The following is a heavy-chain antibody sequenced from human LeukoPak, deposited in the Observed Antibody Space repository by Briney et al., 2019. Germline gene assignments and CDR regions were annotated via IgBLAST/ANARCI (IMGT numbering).Heavy chain of an antibody. Sequence: GGSLRLSCAASGFTFSSYGMHWVRQAPGKGLEGVAVIWYDGSNKYYADSVKGRFTISRDNSKNTLYLQMNSLRAEDTAVYYCARAIVVVPAASYYFDYWGQGTLVTVSS. V-gene: IGHV3-33*01. D-gene: IGHD2-2*01. CDR2: IWYDGSNK. CDR1: GFTFSSYG. CDR3: ARAIVVVPAASYYFDY. J-gene: IGHJ4*02.